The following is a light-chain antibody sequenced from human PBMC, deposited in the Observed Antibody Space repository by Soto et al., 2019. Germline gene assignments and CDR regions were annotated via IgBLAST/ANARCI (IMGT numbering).Light chain of an antibody. V-gene: IGKV3-15*01. CDR3: HQYDDGPYT. J-gene: IGKJ2*01. CDR2: GAS. CDR1: QSVSSN. Sequence: EIVLRQSPGTLSLSPGERATLSRRASQSVSSNVAWYQQIPGQTPRLLIYGASTRATGIPVRFSGGGSGTEFTLTISSLQSEDFAVYYCHQYDDGPYTFGQG.